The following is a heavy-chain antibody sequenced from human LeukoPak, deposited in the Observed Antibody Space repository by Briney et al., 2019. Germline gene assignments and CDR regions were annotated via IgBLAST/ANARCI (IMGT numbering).Heavy chain of an antibody. D-gene: IGHD2-2*01. CDR2: IRYDGSNK. Sequence: QPGGSLRLSCAAPGFTFSSYGMHWVRQAPGKGLEWVAFIRYDGSNKYYSDSVKGRFTISRDNSKNTLYLQMNSLRAEDTAVYYCAKDLKAAILFDYWGQGTLVTVSS. CDR3: AKDLKAAILFDY. J-gene: IGHJ4*02. V-gene: IGHV3-30*02. CDR1: GFTFSSYG.